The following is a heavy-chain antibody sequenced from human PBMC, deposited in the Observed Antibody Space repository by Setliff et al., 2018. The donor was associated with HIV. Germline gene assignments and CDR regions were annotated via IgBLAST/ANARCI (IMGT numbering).Heavy chain of an antibody. D-gene: IGHD4-17*01. CDR1: GGSISSGSYY. CDR3: ARVQMAYAAFDV. J-gene: IGHJ3*01. CDR2: IFTSGST. V-gene: IGHV4-61*09. Sequence: LSLTCTVSGGSISSGSYYWSWIRQPAGKGLDWVGHIFTSGSTNYNPSLKSRVTISVDTSKNLFSLKLSSVTAADTAVYYCARVQMAYAAFDVWGQGTMVTVSS.